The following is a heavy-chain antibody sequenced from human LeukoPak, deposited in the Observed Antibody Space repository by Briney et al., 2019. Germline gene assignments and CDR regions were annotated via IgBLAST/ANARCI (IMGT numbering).Heavy chain of an antibody. CDR3: ARIGYSSSSNDY. CDR1: GFSFSRYW. V-gene: IGHV3-7*01. CDR2: INQDGAVI. Sequence: GGSLRLSCAASGFSFSRYWMSWVRQAPGKGLEWGANINQDGAVIYNGDSLRGRFIISRDNARNSLSLQVNSLRVEDTAVYYCARIGYSSSSNDYWGQGTPVTVSS. D-gene: IGHD2-15*01. J-gene: IGHJ4*02.